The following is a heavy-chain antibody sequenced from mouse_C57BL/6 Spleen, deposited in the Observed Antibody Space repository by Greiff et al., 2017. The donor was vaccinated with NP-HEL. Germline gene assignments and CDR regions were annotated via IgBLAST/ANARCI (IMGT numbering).Heavy chain of an antibody. D-gene: IGHD1-1*01. V-gene: IGHV14-1*01. J-gene: IGHJ4*01. CDR1: GFTFTDYY. CDR2: IDPEDGDT. CDR3: TTLGYYYCSSDDYAMDY. Sequence: VQLQQSGAELVRPGASVKLSCTASGFTFTDYYMHWVKQRPEQGLGWIGRIDPEDGDTDYDPKFQGKATMTADKSSNTAYMQLSRLTSEDTDVKCCTTLGYYYCSSDDYAMDYWGQGTSVTVSS.